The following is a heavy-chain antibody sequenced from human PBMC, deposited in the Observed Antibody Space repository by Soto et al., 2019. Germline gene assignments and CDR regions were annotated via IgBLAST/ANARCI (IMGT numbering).Heavy chain of an antibody. Sequence: ASVKVSCKASGGTFSSYAISWVRQAPGQGLEWMGGIIPIFGTANYAQKFQGRVTITADESTSTAYMELSSLRSEDTAVYYCARLVGKWFGELSTTDYWGQGTLVTVSS. D-gene: IGHD3-10*01. J-gene: IGHJ4*02. CDR3: ARLVGKWFGELSTTDY. CDR2: IIPIFGTA. CDR1: GGTFSSYA. V-gene: IGHV1-69*13.